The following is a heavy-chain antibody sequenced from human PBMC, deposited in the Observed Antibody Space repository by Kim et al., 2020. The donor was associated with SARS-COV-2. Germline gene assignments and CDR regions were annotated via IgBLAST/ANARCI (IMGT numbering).Heavy chain of an antibody. V-gene: IGHV4-31*02. D-gene: IGHD6-19*01. J-gene: IGHJ4*02. Sequence: TPSLKSRVTISVDTSKNQFSLKLSSVTAADTAVYYCARIEGIAVAGTVDYWGQGTLVTVSS. CDR3: ARIEGIAVAGTVDY.